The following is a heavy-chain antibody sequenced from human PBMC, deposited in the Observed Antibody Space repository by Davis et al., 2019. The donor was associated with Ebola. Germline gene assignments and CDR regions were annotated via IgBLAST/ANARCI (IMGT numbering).Heavy chain of an antibody. CDR2: ISAYNGNT. CDR3: AGEGGGSWGY. CDR1: GGTFSSYA. J-gene: IGHJ4*02. D-gene: IGHD1-26*01. V-gene: IGHV1-18*01. Sequence: ASVKVSCKASGGTFSSYAISWVRQAPGQGLEWMGWISAYNGNTNYAQKLQGKFTITTDTSTSTAYMELSSLRSEDTAVYYSAGEGGGSWGYWGQGTLVTVSS.